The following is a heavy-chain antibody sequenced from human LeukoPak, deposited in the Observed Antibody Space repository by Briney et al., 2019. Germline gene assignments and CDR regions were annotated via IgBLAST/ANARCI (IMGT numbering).Heavy chain of an antibody. V-gene: IGHV1-46*01. J-gene: IGHJ4*02. CDR3: ARGGYCSSTSCFEFDY. D-gene: IGHD2-2*01. Sequence: SSVKVSCKASGGTFSSYAISWVRQAPGQGLEWMGIINPSGGSTSYAQKFQGRVTMTRDTSTSTVYMELSSLRSEDTAVYYCARGGYCSSTSCFEFDYWGQGTLVTVSS. CDR2: INPSGGST. CDR1: GGTFSSYA.